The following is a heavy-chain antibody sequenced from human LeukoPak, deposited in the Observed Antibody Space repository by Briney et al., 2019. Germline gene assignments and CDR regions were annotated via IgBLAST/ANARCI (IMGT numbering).Heavy chain of an antibody. Sequence: SETLSLTCTVSGGSISSYYWSWIRQPPGKGLEWIGYIYYSGSTNYNPSLKSRVTISVDTSKNQFFLKLSSVTAADTAVYYCARAGPGVVVTARTNWFDPWGQGTLVTVSS. CDR3: ARAGPGVVVTARTNWFDP. D-gene: IGHD2-21*02. CDR2: IYYSGST. V-gene: IGHV4-59*01. CDR1: GGSISSYY. J-gene: IGHJ5*02.